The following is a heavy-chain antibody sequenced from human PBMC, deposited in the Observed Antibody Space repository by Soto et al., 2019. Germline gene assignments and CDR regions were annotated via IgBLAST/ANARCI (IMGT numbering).Heavy chain of an antibody. V-gene: IGHV3-23*01. J-gene: IGHJ4*02. D-gene: IGHD3-16*01. CDR2: ITVSAGST. Sequence: EVQLLESGGGLVQPGGSLRLSCAASGFSFSSYAMTWVRQAPGKGLGWVSTITVSAGSTYYADSVKGRFTISRDNSKKTVFLQMNSLRAEDTAVYYCAKGFAGAAFDYWGQGPLVTVSS. CDR1: GFSFSSYA. CDR3: AKGFAGAAFDY.